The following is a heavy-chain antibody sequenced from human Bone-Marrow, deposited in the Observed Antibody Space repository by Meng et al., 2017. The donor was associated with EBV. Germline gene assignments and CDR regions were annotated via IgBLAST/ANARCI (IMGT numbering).Heavy chain of an antibody. CDR1: GYIFNTYG. CDR3: ARGGYCVSTSCAHFDY. D-gene: IGHD2-2*03. Sequence: QVKLVQSGAEVEKPGASVKVSCKTSGYIFNTYGVTWVRQAPGQGLEWMGWISTYNGNTNYAQKFQGRVTMTTDTSTSTVYLELRSLRSDDTAVYFCARGGYCVSTSCAHFDYWGQGTLVTVSS. J-gene: IGHJ4*02. CDR2: ISTYNGNT. V-gene: IGHV1-18*01.